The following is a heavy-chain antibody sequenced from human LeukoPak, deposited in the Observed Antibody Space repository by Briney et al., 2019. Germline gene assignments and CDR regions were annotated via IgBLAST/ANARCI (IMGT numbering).Heavy chain of an antibody. J-gene: IGHJ6*03. D-gene: IGHD3-3*01. Sequence: GGSLRLSCAASGFTFSSYAMSWVRQAPGKGLVWVSRINTDGSTTNYADSVKGRFTISRDNSKNTLYLQMNSLRAEDTAVYYCARVSSGYDFWSEYYMDVWGKGTTVTVSS. CDR1: GFTFSSYA. CDR3: ARVSSGYDFWSEYYMDV. V-gene: IGHV3-23*01. CDR2: INTDGSTT.